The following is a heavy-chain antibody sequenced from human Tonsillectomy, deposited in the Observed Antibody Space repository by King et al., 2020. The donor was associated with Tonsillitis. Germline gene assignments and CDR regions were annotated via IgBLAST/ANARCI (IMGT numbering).Heavy chain of an antibody. CDR3: AKDRGGPGYCSQGGCYPDP. Sequence: DVQLVESGGAVVQPGGSLRLSCEASGFIFDDYFMHWVRQPPGKGLEWISRIAWDGSNIHYADSVKGRFTISRDNSKNSLYLDMSSLRTEDTALYYCAKDRGGPGYCSQGGCYPDPWGQGTLVTVSS. D-gene: IGHD6-13*01. J-gene: IGHJ5*02. CDR2: IAWDGSNI. V-gene: IGHV3-43*01. CDR1: GFIFDDYF.